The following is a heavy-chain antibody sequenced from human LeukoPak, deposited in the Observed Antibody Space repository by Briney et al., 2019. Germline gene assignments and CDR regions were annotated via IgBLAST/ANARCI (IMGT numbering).Heavy chain of an antibody. CDR1: GFTFSNYA. Sequence: GSLRLSCAVSGFTFSNYAMNWVRQTPGKGLEWVSVISGSGGITYYADSVKGRFTISRDNSKNTLYLQMNSLRAEDTAVYYCARDSRVPSRRGYSYFYYFDYWGQGTLVTVSS. V-gene: IGHV3-23*01. D-gene: IGHD5-18*01. J-gene: IGHJ4*02. CDR3: ARDSRVPSRRGYSYFYYFDY. CDR2: ISGSGGIT.